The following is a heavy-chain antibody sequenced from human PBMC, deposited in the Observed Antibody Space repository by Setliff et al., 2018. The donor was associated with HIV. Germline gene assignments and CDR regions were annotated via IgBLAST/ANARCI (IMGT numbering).Heavy chain of an antibody. D-gene: IGHD5-18*01. V-gene: IGHV3-48*01. CDR1: GFTFSSYS. CDR3: AKDPRGYNYGFPDFDY. J-gene: IGHJ4*02. Sequence: GGSLRLSCAASGFTFSSYSMNWVRQAPGKGLEWVSYISGSSSTIDYAGSLKGRFTISRDNSKNTLYLQMNSLRAEDTAVYYCAKDPRGYNYGFPDFDYWGQGTLVTVSS. CDR2: ISGSSSTI.